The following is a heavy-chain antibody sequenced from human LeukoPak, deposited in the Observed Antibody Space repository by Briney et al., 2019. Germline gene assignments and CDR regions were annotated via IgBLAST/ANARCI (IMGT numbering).Heavy chain of an antibody. CDR3: ARRGGKNYGDYVVYDKYMDV. Sequence: ASVKVSCTASGYTYSSYGISWVRQTPGQGLEWMGWISAYNGDTHYAQKFQGRVTMTTETSTSTAYMELRSLRSDDTAVYYCARRGGKNYGDYVVYDKYMDVWGTGTTVTVSS. CDR1: GYTYSSYG. J-gene: IGHJ6*03. V-gene: IGHV1-18*01. CDR2: ISAYNGDT. D-gene: IGHD4-17*01.